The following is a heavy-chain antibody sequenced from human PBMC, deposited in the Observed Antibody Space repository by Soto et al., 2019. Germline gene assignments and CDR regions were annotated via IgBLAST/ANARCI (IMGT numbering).Heavy chain of an antibody. CDR1: GASVTSTGYY. V-gene: IGHV4-30-4*01. J-gene: IGHJ4*02. Sequence: QVQLRESGPGLMRPSQTLSLTCTVSGASVTSTGYYWTWIRQSPGKGLEWLGYILHNGNADYSPSLETCLSISLASSKTQFSLKVNSVSAADTAIYFCARVSAVSAEYYFDYWGQGALVTVSS. CDR2: ILHNGNA. CDR3: ARVSAVSAEYYFDY. D-gene: IGHD6-19*01.